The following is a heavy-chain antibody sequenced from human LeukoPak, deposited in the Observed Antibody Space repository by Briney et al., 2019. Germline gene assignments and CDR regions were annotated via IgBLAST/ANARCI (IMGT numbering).Heavy chain of an antibody. CDR2: INNVGST. Sequence: PSETLSLTCAVYGGSFSGYYWSWIRQPPGKGREWIGEINNVGSTNYNPPPKSGATIPVATSKTQFPLMRSSGTAADTAVYYCASHWENYYYMDVWGKGTTVTISS. D-gene: IGHD1-26*01. CDR1: GGSFSGYY. CDR3: ASHWENYYYMDV. J-gene: IGHJ6*03. V-gene: IGHV4-34*01.